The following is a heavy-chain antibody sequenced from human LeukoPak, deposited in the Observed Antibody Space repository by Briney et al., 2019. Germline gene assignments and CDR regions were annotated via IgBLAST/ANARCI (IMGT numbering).Heavy chain of an antibody. J-gene: IGHJ3*02. D-gene: IGHD2-2*03. CDR3: AKSNGYGLIDI. V-gene: IGHV4-38-2*02. CDR1: GYSISSGYY. Sequence: SETLSLTCTVSGYSISSGYYWGWIRQPPGKGLEWIGNIYPTGSTYYNPSLKSRVTISVDTSKNQFSLNLNSVTAADTAVYYCAKSNGYGLIDIWGQGTMVTVSS. CDR2: IYPTGST.